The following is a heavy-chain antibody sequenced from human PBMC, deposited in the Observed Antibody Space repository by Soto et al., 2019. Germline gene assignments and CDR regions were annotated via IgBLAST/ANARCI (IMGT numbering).Heavy chain of an antibody. J-gene: IGHJ4*02. V-gene: IGHV3-74*01. CDR3: SRDSREWELPQDY. Sequence: GGSLRLSCAASGFTFSNYWMHWVRQVPGEGLVWVSRINTDGSTTNYADSVKGRFTVSRDNTKNTLYLQMNSLRPEDTAVYYCSRDSREWELPQDYWGQGTLVTVS. CDR2: INTDGSTT. D-gene: IGHD1-26*01. CDR1: GFTFSNYW.